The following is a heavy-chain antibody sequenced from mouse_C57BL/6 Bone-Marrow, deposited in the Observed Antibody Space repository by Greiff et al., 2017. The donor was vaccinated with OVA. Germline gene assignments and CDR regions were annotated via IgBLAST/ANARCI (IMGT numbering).Heavy chain of an antibody. Sequence: EVMLVESGGDLVKPGGSLKLSCAASGFTFSSYGMSWVRQTPDKRLEWVATISSGGSYTYYPDSVKGRFTISRDNAKNTLYLQMSSLKSEDTAMYYCARRDYGSSPFDDWGQGTTLTVSS. V-gene: IGHV5-6*02. CDR1: GFTFSSYG. CDR2: ISSGGSYT. J-gene: IGHJ2*01. D-gene: IGHD1-1*01. CDR3: ARRDYGSSPFDD.